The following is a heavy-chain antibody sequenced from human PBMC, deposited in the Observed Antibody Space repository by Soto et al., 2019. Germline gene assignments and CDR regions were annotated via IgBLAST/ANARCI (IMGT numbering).Heavy chain of an antibody. CDR2: IYHTGNT. CDR3: ARKAWVRFDY. Sequence: LTCAVSGGSISSSNWWSWVRQPPGKGLEWIGEIYHTGNTNYNPSLKSRVTMSVDKSTNEFSLKVTSVTAADTAIYYCARKAWVRFDYWGQGALVTVSS. D-gene: IGHD7-27*01. J-gene: IGHJ4*02. CDR1: GGSISSSNW. V-gene: IGHV4-4*02.